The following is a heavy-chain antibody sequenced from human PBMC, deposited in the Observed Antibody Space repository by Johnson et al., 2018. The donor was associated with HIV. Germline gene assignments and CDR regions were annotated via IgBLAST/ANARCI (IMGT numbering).Heavy chain of an antibody. Sequence: VQLVESGGGVIRPGGSLRLSCAASGFTFADYGMTWVRQAPGKGLEWVSGINWNGGNTGYVDSVKGRFTISRDNAKNSLYLQMNGLRAEDTAFHYCARDFVAFGECTAFDIWGQGTMVTVSS. CDR1: GFTFADYG. J-gene: IGHJ3*02. CDR2: INWNGGNT. CDR3: ARDFVAFGECTAFDI. V-gene: IGHV3-20*04. D-gene: IGHD3-10*01.